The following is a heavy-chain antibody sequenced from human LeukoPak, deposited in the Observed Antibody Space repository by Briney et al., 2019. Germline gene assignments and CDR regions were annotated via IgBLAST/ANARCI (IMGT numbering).Heavy chain of an antibody. J-gene: IGHJ4*02. V-gene: IGHV4-59*01. CDR1: GGSISNYY. CDR3: ARVTRSGNTGWDFDY. Sequence: SETLSLTCTVSGGSISNYYWSWIRQPPGKGLEWIGYIYYSGSTNYNPSLKSRATISLDTSKNQFSLKLNSVIAADTAVYYCARVTRSGNTGWDFDYWGQGILVIVSA. CDR2: IYYSGST. D-gene: IGHD3-9*01.